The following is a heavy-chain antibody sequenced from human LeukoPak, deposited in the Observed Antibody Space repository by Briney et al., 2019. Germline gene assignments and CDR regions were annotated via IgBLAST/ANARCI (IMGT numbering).Heavy chain of an antibody. D-gene: IGHD6-19*01. CDR3: ARGSSSGWYPDY. J-gene: IGHJ4*02. CDR1: GFTFSIYV. CDR2: IGTAGDT. Sequence: GGSLRLSCAASGFTFSIYVMHWVRQATGKVLEWVSAIGTAGDTYYPGSVKGRFTISRKHAKNSFYCQMHSLRAGATAVYYCARGSSSGWYPDYWGRGTVVTVSS. V-gene: IGHV3-13*01.